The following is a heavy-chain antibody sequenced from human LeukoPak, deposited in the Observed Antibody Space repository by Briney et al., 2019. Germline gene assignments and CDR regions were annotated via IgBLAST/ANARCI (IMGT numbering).Heavy chain of an antibody. D-gene: IGHD1-26*01. CDR1: GFTFSNYA. J-gene: IGHJ4*02. CDR3: VRAIVGATLDY. CDR2: TSFDGKHS. Sequence: GGSLRPSCAASGFTFSNYAMNWVRQAPGKGLEWVAITSFDGKHSFYADSVKGRFTISRDNSKNTLYLQMSSLRADDTAVYYCVRAIVGATLDYWGQGTLVTVSS. V-gene: IGHV3-30*14.